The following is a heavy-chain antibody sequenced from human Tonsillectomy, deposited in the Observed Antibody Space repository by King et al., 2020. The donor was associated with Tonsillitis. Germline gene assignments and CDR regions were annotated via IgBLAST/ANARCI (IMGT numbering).Heavy chain of an antibody. CDR2: IHNGVST. V-gene: IGHV4-59*01. D-gene: IGHD4-23*01. CDR3: PRDGNSRAIQY. Sequence: VQLQESGPGLVKPSETLSLTCTVSGGSISSYYWSWIRQPPGKGLEWIGYIHNGVSTNNNPSLKSRVTISVDSSKNQFSLRLTSVTAADTALYFCPRDGNSRAIQYWGQGTLVTVSS. J-gene: IGHJ1*01. CDR1: GGSISSYY.